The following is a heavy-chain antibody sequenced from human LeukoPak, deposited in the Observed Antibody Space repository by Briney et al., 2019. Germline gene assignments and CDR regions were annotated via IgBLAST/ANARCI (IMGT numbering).Heavy chain of an antibody. Sequence: ASETLSLTCTVSGGSVSSGTYYWSWIRQPPGKGLEWIGYIYYSGSTNYNPSLKSRVTISADTSKNQFSLKLSSVTAADTAVYYCARDRVRGNSNPFFDYWGQGTLVTVSS. CDR2: IYYSGST. CDR3: ARDRVRGNSNPFFDY. D-gene: IGHD4-11*01. CDR1: GGSVSSGTYY. V-gene: IGHV4-61*01. J-gene: IGHJ4*02.